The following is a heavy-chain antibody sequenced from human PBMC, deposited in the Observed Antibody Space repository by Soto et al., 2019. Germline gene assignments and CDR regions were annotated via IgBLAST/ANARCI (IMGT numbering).Heavy chain of an antibody. CDR1: GFTFSSYA. D-gene: IGHD6-13*01. CDR2: ISYDGSNK. V-gene: IGHV3-30-3*01. Sequence: LRLSCAASGFTFSSYAMHWVRQAPGKGLEWVAVISYDGSNKYYADSVKGRFTISRDNSKNTLYLQMNSLRAEDTAVYYCARAGYSSPYYFDYWGQGTLVTVSS. J-gene: IGHJ4*02. CDR3: ARAGYSSPYYFDY.